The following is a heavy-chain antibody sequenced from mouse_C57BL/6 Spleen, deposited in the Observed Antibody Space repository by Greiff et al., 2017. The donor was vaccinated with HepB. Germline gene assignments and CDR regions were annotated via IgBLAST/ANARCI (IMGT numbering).Heavy chain of an antibody. V-gene: IGHV2-6*03. Sequence: VQGVESGPGLVAPSQSLSITCTVSGFSLTSYGVHWVRQPPGKGLEWLVVIWSDGSTTYNSALKSRLSISKDNSKSQVFLKMNSLQTDDTAMYYCARPYGSSYPYAMDYWGQGTSVTVSS. D-gene: IGHD1-1*01. CDR3: ARPYGSSYPYAMDY. CDR1: GFSLTSYG. CDR2: IWSDGST. J-gene: IGHJ4*01.